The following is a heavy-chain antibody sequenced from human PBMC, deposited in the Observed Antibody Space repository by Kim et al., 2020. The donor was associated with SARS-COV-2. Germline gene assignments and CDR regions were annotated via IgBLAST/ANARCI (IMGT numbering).Heavy chain of an antibody. Sequence: SVQVSCKASGGTFSSYAISWVRQAPGQGLEWMGRIIPILGTANYAQKFQGRVTITADKSTSTAYMELSSLRSEDTAVYYCARDVKETRTHHIDNWGQGTLVTVSS. V-gene: IGHV1-69*04. CDR3: ARDVKETRTHHIDN. J-gene: IGHJ4*03. D-gene: IGHD3-22*01. CDR2: IIPILGTA. CDR1: GGTFSSYA.